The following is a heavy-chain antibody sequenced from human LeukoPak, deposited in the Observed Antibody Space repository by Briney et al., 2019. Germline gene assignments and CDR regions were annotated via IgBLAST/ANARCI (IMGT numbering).Heavy chain of an antibody. CDR1: GYTFTSYY. Sequence: GASVKVSCKASGYTFTSYYMHWVRQAPGQGLEWMGIINPGGGSTSYAQKFQGRVTMTRDTSTSTVYMELSSLRSEDTAVYYCARGGIFGVVTFYYYYGMDVWGQGTTVTVSS. CDR2: INPGGGST. CDR3: ARGGIFGVVTFYYYYGMDV. J-gene: IGHJ6*02. D-gene: IGHD3-3*01. V-gene: IGHV1-46*01.